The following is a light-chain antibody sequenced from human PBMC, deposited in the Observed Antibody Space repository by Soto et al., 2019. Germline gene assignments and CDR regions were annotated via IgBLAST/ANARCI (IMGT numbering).Light chain of an antibody. CDR1: QSVSTN. Sequence: EIVMTQSPATLSVSPGERATLSCRVSQSVSTNLAWYQQKPGQAPRLLIYGASTRATGIPVRFSGSGSGTEFTLTISSLQSEDFAVYYCQHYNNWPYLTFGGGTKVEIK. V-gene: IGKV3-15*01. CDR2: GAS. J-gene: IGKJ4*01. CDR3: QHYNNWPYLT.